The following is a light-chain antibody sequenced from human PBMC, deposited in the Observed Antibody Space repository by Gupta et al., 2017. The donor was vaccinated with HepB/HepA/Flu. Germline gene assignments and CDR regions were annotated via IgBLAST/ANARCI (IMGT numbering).Light chain of an antibody. CDR3: MQDLETPRT. CDR2: LGS. V-gene: IGKV2-28*01. Sequence: DVVMVHSPLSLPVTPGEPAPISCRSSQSLVHSNGYNYLDWYLQKPGQSPQLLIYLGSTRASGVPDRFSGSGSGADFTLKISRVEADDVGVYYCMQDLETPRTFGQGTNLEIK. CDR1: QSLVHSNGYNY. J-gene: IGKJ2*02.